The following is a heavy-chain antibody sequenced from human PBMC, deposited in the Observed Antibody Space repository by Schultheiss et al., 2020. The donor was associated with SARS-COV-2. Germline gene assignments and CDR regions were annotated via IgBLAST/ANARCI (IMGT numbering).Heavy chain of an antibody. CDR2: ISSSSSYI. D-gene: IGHD5-12*01. V-gene: IGHV3-21*01. CDR1: GFTFSSYS. Sequence: GGSLRLSCAASGFTFSSYSMNWVRQAPGKGLEWVSSISSSSSYIYYADSVKGRFTISRDNAKNSLYLQMNSLRAEDTAVYYCARENRGGYWYTGWGDYWGQGTLVTVSS. CDR3: ARENRGGYWYTGWGDY. J-gene: IGHJ4*02.